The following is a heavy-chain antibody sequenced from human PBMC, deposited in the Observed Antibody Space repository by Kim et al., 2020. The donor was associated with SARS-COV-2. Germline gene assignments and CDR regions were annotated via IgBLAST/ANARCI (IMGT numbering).Heavy chain of an antibody. Sequence: GESLKISCKGSGYSFTSYWIGWVRQMPGKGLEWMGIIYPGDSDTRYSPSFQGQVTISADKSISTAYLQWSSLKASDTAMYYCATQYCGGDCYSGNYYGMDVWGQGTTVTVSS. CDR3: ATQYCGGDCYSGNYYGMDV. CDR1: GYSFTSYW. CDR2: IYPGDSDT. J-gene: IGHJ6*02. V-gene: IGHV5-51*01. D-gene: IGHD2-21*02.